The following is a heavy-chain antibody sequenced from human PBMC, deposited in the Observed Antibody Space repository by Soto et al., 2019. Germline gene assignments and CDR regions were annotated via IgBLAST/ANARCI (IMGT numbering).Heavy chain of an antibody. V-gene: IGHV1-69*12. CDR1: GGKFSTDV. J-gene: IGHJ6*02. CDR2: IITVFRTT. CDR3: ARGDSRSYGVDV. Sequence: QAQLVQSGPEVKKPGSSVKVSCKSSGGKFSTDVFTWVRQAPGQGLEWMGGIITVFRTTMYAQNFQDRVTINADESTSTAFMEVRGLISEDTAVYDCARGDSRSYGVDVGGPGTTVTVSS. D-gene: IGHD1-26*01.